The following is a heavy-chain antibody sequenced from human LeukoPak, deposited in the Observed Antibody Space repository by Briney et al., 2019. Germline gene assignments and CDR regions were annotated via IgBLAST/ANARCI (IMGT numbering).Heavy chain of an antibody. V-gene: IGHV3-7*01. CDR2: IKQDGSEK. CDR1: GFTFSSYW. J-gene: IGHJ4*02. D-gene: IGHD3-22*01. Sequence: GGSLRLSCAASGFTFSSYWMSWVRQAPGKGLEWVANIKQDGSEKYYVDSVKGRFTISRDNAKNSLYLQMYSLRAEDTAVYYCARDVYRIVVVPHYFDYWGQGTLVTVSS. CDR3: ARDVYRIVVVPHYFDY.